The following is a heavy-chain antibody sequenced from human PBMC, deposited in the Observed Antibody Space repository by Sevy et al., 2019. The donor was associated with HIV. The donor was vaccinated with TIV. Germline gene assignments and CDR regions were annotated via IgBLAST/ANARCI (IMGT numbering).Heavy chain of an antibody. D-gene: IGHD3-16*01. CDR1: GFDFSDYY. V-gene: IGHV3-11*01. J-gene: IGHJ4*02. Sequence: GGSLRLSCAASGFDFSDYYMNWIRQTPGKGLEWMSYISVSSSGKYYTDSVKGRFAISRDNARNSLYLQMNSLRVEDTAVYFCVGRRYSPAYSWSYHFDYWGQGALVTVSS. CDR2: ISVSSSGK. CDR3: VGRRYSPAYSWSYHFDY.